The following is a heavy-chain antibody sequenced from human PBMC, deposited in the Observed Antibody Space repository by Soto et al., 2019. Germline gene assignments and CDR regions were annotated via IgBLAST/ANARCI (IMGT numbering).Heavy chain of an antibody. V-gene: IGHV3-30*03. Sequence: QVQLVESGGGVVQPGRSLRLSCAASGFTFSTYGMHWVRQAPGKGLEWVAVMSYDGSNKYNADSVKDRFTISRDNSKNTLYLQMNSLRAEDTAVYYCATTIVGANYFDCWGQGTLVTVSS. CDR1: GFTFSTYG. D-gene: IGHD1-26*01. CDR2: MSYDGSNK. CDR3: ATTIVGANYFDC. J-gene: IGHJ4*02.